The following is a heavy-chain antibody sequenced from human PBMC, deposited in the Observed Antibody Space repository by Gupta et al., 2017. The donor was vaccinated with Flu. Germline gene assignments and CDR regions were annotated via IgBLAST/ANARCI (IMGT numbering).Heavy chain of an antibody. CDR3: ARDIWFGELTVY. Sequence: EAQLVESGGSLVQPGGSLRLSCAASGFTFSGFWMSWVRQAPGKGLQWVANIKQDGSEKYYLDSVKGRFTISRDNAKNSLYLQMNSLRAEDTAVYYCARDIWFGELTVYWGQGTLVTVSS. J-gene: IGHJ4*02. CDR1: GFTFSGFW. D-gene: IGHD3-10*01. V-gene: IGHV3-7*01. CDR2: IKQDGSEK.